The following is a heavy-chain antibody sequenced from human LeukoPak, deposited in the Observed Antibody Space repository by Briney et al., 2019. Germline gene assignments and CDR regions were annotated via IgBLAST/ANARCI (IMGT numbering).Heavy chain of an antibody. J-gene: IGHJ4*02. CDR1: GGTFSSYA. Sequence: ASVTVSCTASGGTFSSYAISWVRQAPGQGLEWMGGIIPIFGTANYAQKFQGRVTITADESTSTAYMELSSLRSEDTAVYYCARGRSRYCSGGSCYFDYWGQGTLVTVSS. CDR2: IIPIFGTA. V-gene: IGHV1-69*13. D-gene: IGHD2-15*01. CDR3: ARGRSRYCSGGSCYFDY.